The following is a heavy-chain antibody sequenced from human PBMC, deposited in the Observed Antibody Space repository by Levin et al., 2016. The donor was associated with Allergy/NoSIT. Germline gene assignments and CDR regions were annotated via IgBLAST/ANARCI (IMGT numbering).Heavy chain of an antibody. J-gene: IGHJ4*02. CDR1: GGSFSGYY. Sequence: SETLSLTCAVYGGSFSGYYWSWIRQPPGKGLEWIGEINHSGSTNYNPSLKSRVTISVDTSKNQFSLKLSSVTAADTAVYYCARGLRQWLVHNYYFDYWGQGTLVTVSS. V-gene: IGHV4-34*01. D-gene: IGHD6-19*01. CDR3: ARGLRQWLVHNYYFDY. CDR2: INHSGST.